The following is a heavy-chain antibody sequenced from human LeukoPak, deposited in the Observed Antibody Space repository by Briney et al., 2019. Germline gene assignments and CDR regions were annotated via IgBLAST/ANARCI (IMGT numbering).Heavy chain of an antibody. CDR3: ARDIPGIVGAQY. CDR1: GYTFTGYY. J-gene: IGHJ4*02. Sequence: ASVTVSCTASGYTFTGYYMHWVRQAPGQGLEWMGWINPNSGGTNYAQKFQGRVTMTRDTSISTAYMELSRLRSDDTAVYYCARDIPGIVGAQYWGQGTLVTVSS. CDR2: INPNSGGT. V-gene: IGHV1-2*02. D-gene: IGHD1-26*01.